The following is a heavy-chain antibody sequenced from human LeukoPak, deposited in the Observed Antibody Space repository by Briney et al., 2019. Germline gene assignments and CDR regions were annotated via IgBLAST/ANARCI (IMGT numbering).Heavy chain of an antibody. CDR1: DASINTVSLY. D-gene: IGHD3-22*01. V-gene: IGHV4-61*02. Sequence: SETLSLTCTVSDASINTVSLYWSWIRQPAGKGLEWIGRVYTDGSTKSYHPSLKSRVTMSLDTSKNQFSLKLSSVTAADTAVYYCARAKYYDSSGYYLGYDAFDIWGQGTMVTVSS. J-gene: IGHJ3*02. CDR3: ARAKYYDSSGYYLGYDAFDI. CDR2: VYTDGST.